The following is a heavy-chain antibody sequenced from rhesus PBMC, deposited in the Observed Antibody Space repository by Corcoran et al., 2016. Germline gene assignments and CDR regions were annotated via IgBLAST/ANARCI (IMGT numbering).Heavy chain of an antibody. CDR1: GGSLSGHW. J-gene: IGHJ4*01. V-gene: IGHV4-160*01. D-gene: IGHD3-16*01. Sequence: QLQLQASGPGLVKPSEPLSLPCAVSGGSLSGHWWIWIWQSPGHGLEWMGRRDSSGSPDYNHALKGRLTINRATSKNVFSLRWGSVTAADTAVYYCARDAESGSYYYHRQLYYFDYGGQGVLVTVSS. CDR2: RDSSGSP. CDR3: ARDAESGSYYYHRQLYYFDY.